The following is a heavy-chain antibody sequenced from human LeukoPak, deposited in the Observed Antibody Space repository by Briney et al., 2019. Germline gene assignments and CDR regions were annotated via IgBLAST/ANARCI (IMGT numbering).Heavy chain of an antibody. J-gene: IGHJ3*02. D-gene: IGHD3-22*01. CDR1: GFIFSDYN. CDR3: ASPRNYDSSTFDI. Sequence: GGSLRLSCVASGFIFSDYNMNWVRQAPGKGLEWVSSISTSSTYIYYADSVKGRFTISRDNAKNSLYLQMNSLRAEDTAVYYCASPRNYDSSTFDIWGQGTMVTVSS. CDR2: ISTSSTYI. V-gene: IGHV3-21*01.